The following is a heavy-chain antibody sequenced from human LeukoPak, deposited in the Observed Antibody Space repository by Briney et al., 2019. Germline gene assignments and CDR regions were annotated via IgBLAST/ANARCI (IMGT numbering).Heavy chain of an antibody. CDR2: ISSPTSSL. CDR1: GYTFSSYS. D-gene: IGHD3-22*01. J-gene: IGHJ4*02. CDR3: ARSFYYSSGYPNFDY. V-gene: IGHV3-21*01. Sequence: PGGSLRLSCAASGYTFSSYSMNWVRQAPGKGLEWVSFISSPTSSLYYPHSVNPPFPISRHNPKKSLYLQINTLRAEDTAVYFCARSFYYSSGYPNFDYWGQGTLVTVSS.